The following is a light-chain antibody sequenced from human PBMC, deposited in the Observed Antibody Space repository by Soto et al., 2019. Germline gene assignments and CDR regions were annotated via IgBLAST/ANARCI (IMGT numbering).Light chain of an antibody. CDR3: LLYYGGAQRV. CDR1: TGAVTSGYY. Sequence: QAVVTQEPSLTVSPGGTVTLTFASRTGAVTSGYYPNWFQQKPGQAPRALIYGTSNKHSWTPARFSGSLLGGKAALTLSGVQPEDEADYYCLLYYGGAQRVFGTGTKLTVL. V-gene: IGLV7-43*01. J-gene: IGLJ1*01. CDR2: GTS.